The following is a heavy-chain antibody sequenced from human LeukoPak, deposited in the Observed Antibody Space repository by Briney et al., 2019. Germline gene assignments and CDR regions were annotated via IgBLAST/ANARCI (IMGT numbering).Heavy chain of an antibody. CDR3: ARHGSTDYFDY. Sequence: SETLSLTCAVSGGSISSSTSYWGWIRQPPGKGLERIGRIYYSGSTFYNPSLKSRVTISVATSKNQFSLRLTSVTAADTAVYYCARHGSTDYFDYWGQGTLVTVSS. CDR2: IYYSGST. CDR1: GGSISSSTSY. D-gene: IGHD2-2*03. J-gene: IGHJ4*02. V-gene: IGHV4-39*01.